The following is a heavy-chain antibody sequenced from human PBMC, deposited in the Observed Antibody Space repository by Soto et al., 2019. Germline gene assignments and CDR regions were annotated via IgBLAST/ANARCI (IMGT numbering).Heavy chain of an antibody. CDR3: ARSDCSGGSCYSYYFDY. V-gene: IGHV1-18*01. Sequence: GESLKISCKASGYTFTSYGISWVRQAPGQGLEWMGWISAYNGNTNYAQKLQGRVTMTTDTSTSTAYMELRSLRSDDTAVYYCARSDCSGGSCYSYYFDYWGQGTLVTVSS. CDR1: GYTFTSYG. D-gene: IGHD2-15*01. CDR2: ISAYNGNT. J-gene: IGHJ4*02.